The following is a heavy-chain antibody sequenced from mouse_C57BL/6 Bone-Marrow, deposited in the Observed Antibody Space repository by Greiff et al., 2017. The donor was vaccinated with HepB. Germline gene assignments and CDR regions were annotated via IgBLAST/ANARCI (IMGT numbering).Heavy chain of an antibody. V-gene: IGHV1-66*01. CDR1: GYSFTSYY. J-gene: IGHJ4*01. Sequence: QVQLQQSGPELVKPGASVKISCKASGYSFTSYYIHWVKQRPGQGLEWIGWIYPGSGNTKYNEKVKGKATLTADTSSSTAYMQLSSLTSEDSAVYYCARGDGNYGAMDYWGQGTSVTVSS. CDR2: IYPGSGNT. D-gene: IGHD2-1*01. CDR3: ARGDGNYGAMDY.